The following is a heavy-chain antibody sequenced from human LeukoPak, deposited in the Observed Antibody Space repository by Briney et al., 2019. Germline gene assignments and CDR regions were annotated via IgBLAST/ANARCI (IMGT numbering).Heavy chain of an antibody. D-gene: IGHD6-13*01. CDR2: IYYSGST. CDR1: GGSISGSSYY. CDR3: ARHGYSSSWRFDY. Sequence: SETLSLTCTVFGGSISGSSYYWGWIRQPPGKGLEWIGSIYYSGSTYYNPSLKSRVTISADTSKNQFSLNLSSVTAADTSVFYCARHGYSSSWRFDYWGQGTLVTVSS. V-gene: IGHV4-39*01. J-gene: IGHJ4*02.